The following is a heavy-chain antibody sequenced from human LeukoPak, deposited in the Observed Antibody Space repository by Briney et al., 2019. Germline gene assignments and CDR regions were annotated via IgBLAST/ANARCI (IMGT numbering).Heavy chain of an antibody. D-gene: IGHD2-15*01. CDR3: GRGPKAGGPHHDMDV. CDR2: ISAYSGDT. CDR1: GYTLTSYG. Sequence: ASAKVSCKGSGYTLTSYGISWVRQAPGQGLEWMGGISAYSGDTNYEQKVQGRATMTTDRSKSTAYMELRSLSSDDTAVYYCGRGPKAGGPHHDMDVWGRGTTVTVSS. V-gene: IGHV1-18*01. J-gene: IGHJ6*02.